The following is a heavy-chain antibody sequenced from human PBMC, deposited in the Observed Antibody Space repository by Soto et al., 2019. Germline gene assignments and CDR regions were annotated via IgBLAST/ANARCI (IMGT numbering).Heavy chain of an antibody. CDR3: ASRYRY. Sequence: SETLSLTCNVWGDSISNGDYYWSCIRKPPGRGLEWIGYIDSSGSTYYNASLKSRLTISVDMSKNHFSLRLTSVTAEDTAVYYCASRYRYWGQGILVTVSS. CDR1: GDSISNGDYY. V-gene: IGHV4-30-4*01. D-gene: IGHD3-16*02. J-gene: IGHJ4*02. CDR2: IDSSGST.